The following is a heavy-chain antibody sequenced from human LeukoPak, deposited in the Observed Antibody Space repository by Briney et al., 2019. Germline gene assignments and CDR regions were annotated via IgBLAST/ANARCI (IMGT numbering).Heavy chain of an antibody. Sequence: GGSLRLSCAASGFTFSSYAMHWVRQAPGKGLEWVAVISYDGSNKYYADSVKGRFTISRDNSKNTLYLQMNSLRAEDTAVYYCAKDFEMATSPFDYWGQGTLVTVSS. D-gene: IGHD5-24*01. CDR1: GFTFSSYA. V-gene: IGHV3-30*04. J-gene: IGHJ4*02. CDR2: ISYDGSNK. CDR3: AKDFEMATSPFDY.